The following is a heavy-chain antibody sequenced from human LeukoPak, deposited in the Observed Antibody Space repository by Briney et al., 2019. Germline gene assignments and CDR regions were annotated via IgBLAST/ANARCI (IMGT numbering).Heavy chain of an antibody. J-gene: IGHJ4*02. Sequence: PGGSLRLSCAASGFTFSSYWMSWVRQAPGKGLEWVANIKQDGSEKYYVDSVKGRFTISRDNAKNSLYLQMNSLRAEDTAVYYCARETIAVAGNYFDYWGQGTLVTVSS. CDR1: GFTFSSYW. CDR3: ARETIAVAGNYFDY. CDR2: IKQDGSEK. D-gene: IGHD6-19*01. V-gene: IGHV3-7*01.